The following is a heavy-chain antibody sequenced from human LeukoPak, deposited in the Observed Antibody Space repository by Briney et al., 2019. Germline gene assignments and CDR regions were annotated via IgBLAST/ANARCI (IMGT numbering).Heavy chain of an antibody. V-gene: IGHV4-59*12. J-gene: IGHJ4*02. Sequence: SETLSLTCTVSGVSINTYYASWIRQAPGKGLEWIGSIYYSGSTYYNPSLKSRVTISVDTSKNQFSLKLSSVTAADTAVYYCAREDIAATYYFDYWGQGTLVTVSS. D-gene: IGHD6-13*01. CDR1: GVSINTYY. CDR3: AREDIAATYYFDY. CDR2: IYYSGST.